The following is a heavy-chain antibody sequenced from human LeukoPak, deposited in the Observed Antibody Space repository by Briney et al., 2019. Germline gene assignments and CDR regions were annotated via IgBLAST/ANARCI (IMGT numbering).Heavy chain of an antibody. V-gene: IGHV1-18*01. CDR3: ARVTSPYSGSWYVNWYFDL. J-gene: IGHJ2*01. CDR2: ISAYNGNT. Sequence: ASVKVSCKASGYTFTSYGISWVRQAPGQGLEWMGWISAYNGNTNYAQKLQGRVTMTTDTSTSTAYMELRSLRSDDTAVYYCARVTSPYSGSWYVNWYFDLWGRGTLVTVSS. CDR1: GYTFTSYG. D-gene: IGHD6-13*01.